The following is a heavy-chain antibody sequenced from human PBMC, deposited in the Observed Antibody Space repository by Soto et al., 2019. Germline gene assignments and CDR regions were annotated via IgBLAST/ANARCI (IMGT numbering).Heavy chain of an antibody. CDR2: IYHSGST. Sequence: SEPLSLTCAVSGGSIGSGGYSWSWIRQPPGKGLEWIGYIYHSGSTYYNPSLKSRVKISVDRSKNQFSLKLRSVTAADTAVYYCAGITMIDGKTYWGQGTLVPVSS. J-gene: IGHJ4*02. D-gene: IGHD3-22*01. V-gene: IGHV4-30-2*01. CDR1: GGSIGSGGYS. CDR3: AGITMIDGKTY.